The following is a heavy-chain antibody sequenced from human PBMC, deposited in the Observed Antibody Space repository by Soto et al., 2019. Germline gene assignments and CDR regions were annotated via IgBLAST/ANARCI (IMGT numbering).Heavy chain of an antibody. V-gene: IGHV3-9*01. D-gene: IGHD6-6*01. CDR1: GFTFDDYA. CDR2: ISWNSGTI. CDR3: AKDIAARPPYYCDY. J-gene: IGHJ4*02. Sequence: PGGSLRLSCAASGFTFDDYAMHWVRQAPGKGLEWVSGISWNSGTIAYADSVEGRFTISRDNAKNSLYLQMNSLRAEDTALYYCAKDIAARPPYYCDYWGQGTPVTVSS.